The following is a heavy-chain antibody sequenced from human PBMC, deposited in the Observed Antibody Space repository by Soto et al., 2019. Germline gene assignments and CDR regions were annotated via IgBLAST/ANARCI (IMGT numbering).Heavy chain of an antibody. CDR2: ISSSSSYI. Sequence: GVSRSHSGASSGGPVIGYIRNWVRQTMGQGREWVSSISSSSSYIYYADSLKGRFTISRDNAKNSLYLQMNSLRAEDTAVYYCARASAAARNRGHYFDFWGQGPLVTGSS. D-gene: IGHD6-13*01. CDR3: ARASAAARNRGHYFDF. V-gene: IGHV3-21*01. CDR1: GGPVIGYI. J-gene: IGHJ4*02.